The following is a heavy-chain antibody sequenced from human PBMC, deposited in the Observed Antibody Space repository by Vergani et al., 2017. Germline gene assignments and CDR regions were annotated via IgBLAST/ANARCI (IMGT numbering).Heavy chain of an antibody. Sequence: QVQLVQSGAEVKKPGASVKVSCKASGYTFTGYYMHWVRQAPGQGLEWMGWINPNSGGTNYAQKFQGRVTMTRDTSISTAYMELSRLRSDDTAVYYCARDLHDGYNYAGSADDDYWGQGTLVTVSS. D-gene: IGHD5-24*01. V-gene: IGHV1-2*02. J-gene: IGHJ4*02. CDR1: GYTFTGYY. CDR2: INPNSGGT. CDR3: ARDLHDGYNYAGSADDDY.